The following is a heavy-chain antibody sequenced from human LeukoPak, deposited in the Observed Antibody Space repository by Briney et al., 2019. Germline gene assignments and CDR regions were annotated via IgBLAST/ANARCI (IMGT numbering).Heavy chain of an antibody. CDR1: GFTFSSYW. V-gene: IGHV3-74*01. Sequence: SGGSLRLSWAASGFTFSSYWMRWVRQAPGKGLVWVSRINSDGSSTSYADSVKGRFTISRDNAKNTLYLQMNGLRAEDTAVYYCAREGRRQMATTFDYWGQGTLVTVSS. D-gene: IGHD5-24*01. CDR2: INSDGSST. J-gene: IGHJ4*02. CDR3: AREGRRQMATTFDY.